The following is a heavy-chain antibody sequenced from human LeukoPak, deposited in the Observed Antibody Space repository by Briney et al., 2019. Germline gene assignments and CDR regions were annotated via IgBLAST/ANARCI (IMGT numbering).Heavy chain of an antibody. D-gene: IGHD6-19*01. CDR2: IYYSGST. CDR3: ARDSGTGWYFDY. CDR1: GGSVSSGTYY. Sequence: SSETLSLTCAVPGGSVSSGTYYWSWIRQPPGKGLEWIGYIYYSGSTNYNPSLKSRVTISVDTSKNQFSLKLSSVTAADTAVYYCARDSGTGWYFDYWGQGTLVTVSS. J-gene: IGHJ4*02. V-gene: IGHV4-61*01.